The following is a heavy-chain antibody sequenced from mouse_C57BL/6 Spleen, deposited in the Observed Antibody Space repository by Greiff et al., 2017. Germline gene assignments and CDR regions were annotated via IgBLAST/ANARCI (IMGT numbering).Heavy chain of an antibody. CDR2: IDPNSGGT. J-gene: IGHJ1*03. CDR1: GYTFTSYW. CDR3: ARSGITTVVASDFDV. Sequence: QVQLQQPGAELVKPGASVKLSCKASGYTFTSYWMHWVKQRPGRGLEWIGRIDPNSGGTKYNEKFKSKATLTVDKPSSTAYMQLSSLTSEDSAVEYCARSGITTVVASDFDVWGTGTTVTVSS. D-gene: IGHD1-1*01. V-gene: IGHV1-72*01.